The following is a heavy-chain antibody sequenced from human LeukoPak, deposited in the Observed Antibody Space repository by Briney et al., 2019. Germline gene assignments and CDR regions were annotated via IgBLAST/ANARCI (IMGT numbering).Heavy chain of an antibody. CDR2: INTDGSTI. D-gene: IGHD2-2*01. J-gene: IGHJ4*02. Sequence: GGSLRLSCAPSGFTFSSYWMHWVRQAPGKGLVWVSRINTDGSTITYADSVKGRFTISRDNAKNTLYLQMNSLRSEDTAVYFCARERKSSTSMDYWGQGTLVTVSS. V-gene: IGHV3-74*01. CDR1: GFTFSSYW. CDR3: ARERKSSTSMDY.